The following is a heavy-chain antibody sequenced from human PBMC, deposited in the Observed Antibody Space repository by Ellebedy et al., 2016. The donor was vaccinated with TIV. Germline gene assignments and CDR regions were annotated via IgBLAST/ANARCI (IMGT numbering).Heavy chain of an antibody. CDR3: ARDQLRCGGDCYSVPRYYFDY. Sequence: PGGSLRLSCAASGFNFSSYGMHWVRQAPGKGPEWVAVIWYDGSNKKYADSVKGRFTISRDNSKNTLYLQMNSLRAEDTAVYYCARDQLRCGGDCYSVPRYYFDYWGQGTLVTVSS. CDR2: IWYDGSNK. CDR1: GFNFSSYG. J-gene: IGHJ4*02. V-gene: IGHV3-33*08. D-gene: IGHD2-21*02.